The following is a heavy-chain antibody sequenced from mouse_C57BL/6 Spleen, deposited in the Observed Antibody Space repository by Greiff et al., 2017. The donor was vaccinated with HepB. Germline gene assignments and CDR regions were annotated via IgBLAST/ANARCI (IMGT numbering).Heavy chain of an antibody. CDR3: ARVGVYYDYFDY. CDR2: ISYDGSN. CDR1: GYSITSGYY. Sequence: EVKLRESGPGLVKPSQSLSLTCSVTGYSITSGYYWNWIRQFPGNKLEWMGYISYDGSNNYNPSLKNRISITRDTSKNQFFLKLNSVTTEDTATYYCARVGVYYDYFDYWGQGTTLTVSS. D-gene: IGHD2-1*01. V-gene: IGHV3-6*01. J-gene: IGHJ2*01.